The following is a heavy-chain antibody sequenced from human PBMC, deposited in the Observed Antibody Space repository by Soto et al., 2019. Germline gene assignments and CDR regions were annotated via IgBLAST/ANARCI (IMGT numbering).Heavy chain of an antibody. CDR1: GYTFTGYY. V-gene: IGHV1-2*04. CDR2: INPNSGGT. CDR3: ARISVLRYFDWLYANAFDI. Sequence: GASVKVSCKASGYTFTGYYMHWVRQAPGQGLEWMGWINPNSGGTNYAQKYQGWVTMTRDTSISTAYMELSRLRSDDTAVYYCARISVLRYFDWLYANAFDIWGQGTMVTVSS. D-gene: IGHD3-9*01. J-gene: IGHJ3*02.